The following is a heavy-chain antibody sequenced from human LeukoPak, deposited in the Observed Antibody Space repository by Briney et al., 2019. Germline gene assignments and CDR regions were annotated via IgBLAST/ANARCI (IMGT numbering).Heavy chain of an antibody. V-gene: IGHV1-8*01. CDR1: GYTFTSYD. CDR2: MNPNSGNT. J-gene: IGHJ1*01. D-gene: IGHD2-2*01. CDR3: ARGTYCSSTSCRSFQYFQH. Sequence: ASVKVSCKASGYTFTSYDINWVRQATGQGLEWMGWMNPNSGNTGYARKFQGRVTMTRNTSISTAYMELSSLRSEDTAVYYCARGTYCSSTSCRSFQYFQHWGQGTLVTVSS.